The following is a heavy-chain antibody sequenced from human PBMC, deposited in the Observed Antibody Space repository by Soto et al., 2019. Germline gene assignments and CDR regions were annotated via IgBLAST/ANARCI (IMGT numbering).Heavy chain of an antibody. CDR3: TTGH. CDR2: IKSKTDGETT. CDR1: GFSFTNAW. Sequence: EVQLVESGGGLVKPGGSLRLSRAASGFSFTNAWFNWVRQAPGKGLEWVGRIKSKTDGETTDYAAPVKGSFTISRDDSKNTLYLQMNSLKPEDTAVYYCTTGHWGQGTLVTVSS. V-gene: IGHV3-15*07. J-gene: IGHJ4*02.